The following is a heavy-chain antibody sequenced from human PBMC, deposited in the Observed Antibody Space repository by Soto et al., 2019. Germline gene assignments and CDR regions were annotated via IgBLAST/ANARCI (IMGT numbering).Heavy chain of an antibody. D-gene: IGHD3-10*01. V-gene: IGHV4-30-4*01. CDR2: IYYSGST. J-gene: IGHJ4*02. CDR3: AREVTMVRGLDY. Sequence: KPSETLSLTCTVSGGSISSGDYYWSWIRQPPGKGLEWIGYIYYSGSTYYNPSLKSRVTISVDTSKNQFSLKLSSVTAADTAVYYCAREVTMVRGLDYWGQGTLVTVSS. CDR1: GGSISSGDYY.